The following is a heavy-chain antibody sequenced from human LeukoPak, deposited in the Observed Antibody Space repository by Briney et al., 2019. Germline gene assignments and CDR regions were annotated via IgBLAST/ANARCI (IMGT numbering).Heavy chain of an antibody. CDR1: GFSFSSYR. CDR3: ARGGYSGTYYFDY. D-gene: IGHD1-26*01. Sequence: PGGSLRLSCAASGFSFSSYRMHWVRQAPGKGLVWVSRISSDGSDTNYADSVKGRFTISRDNSKSTLFLQMNSLTAEDTAVYYCARGGYSGTYYFDYWGQGALVTVSS. V-gene: IGHV3-74*01. J-gene: IGHJ4*02. CDR2: ISSDGSDT.